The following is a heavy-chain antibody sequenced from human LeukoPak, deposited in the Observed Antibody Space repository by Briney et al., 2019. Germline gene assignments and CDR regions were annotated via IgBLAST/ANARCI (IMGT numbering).Heavy chain of an antibody. V-gene: IGHV3-30-3*01. CDR2: ISYDGSNK. Sequence: GGSLRLSCAASGFTFSSYAMHWVRQAPGKGLEWVAVISYDGSNKYYADSVKGRFTISRDNSKNTPYLQMNSLRAEDTAVYYCARDRSGYCSGGSCYSSIFDYWGQGTLVTVSS. D-gene: IGHD2-15*01. CDR3: ARDRSGYCSGGSCYSSIFDY. J-gene: IGHJ4*02. CDR1: GFTFSSYA.